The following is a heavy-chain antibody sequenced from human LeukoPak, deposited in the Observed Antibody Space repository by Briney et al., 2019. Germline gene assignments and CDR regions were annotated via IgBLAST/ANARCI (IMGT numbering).Heavy chain of an antibody. Sequence: GGALRLSCAASGFTFSIHGMNWGRQAPGKGSELVSYIINSGGTIYYTDSVQGRFTISRDNARHSLFLQMNSLRDEDTAVYYCARVGRGVYGMDVWGQGTTVTVSS. J-gene: IGHJ6*02. D-gene: IGHD3-10*01. CDR2: IINSGGTI. V-gene: IGHV3-48*02. CDR3: ARVGRGVYGMDV. CDR1: GFTFSIHG.